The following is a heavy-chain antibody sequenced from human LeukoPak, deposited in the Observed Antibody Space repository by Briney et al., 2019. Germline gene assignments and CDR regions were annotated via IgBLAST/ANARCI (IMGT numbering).Heavy chain of an antibody. V-gene: IGHV4-39*07. Sequence: SETLSLTCTVSGVSVSSSTYYWGWIRQSPGKGLEWIGSIYYSGSTYSNPSLMSRVTISVDTSKNQFSLRLSSVTAADTAVYYCARDVATEGMDVWGKGTTVTISS. J-gene: IGHJ6*04. D-gene: IGHD5-12*01. CDR3: ARDVATEGMDV. CDR2: IYYSGST. CDR1: GVSVSSSTYY.